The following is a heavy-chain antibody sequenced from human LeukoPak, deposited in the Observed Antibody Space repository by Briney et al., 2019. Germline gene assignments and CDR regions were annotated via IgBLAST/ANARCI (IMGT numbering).Heavy chain of an antibody. CDR2: ISSSSSYI. J-gene: IGHJ3*02. V-gene: IGHV3-21*01. CDR3: ARVYDSSGYYCAFDI. CDR1: GFTFSSYS. D-gene: IGHD3-22*01. Sequence: GGSLRLSCAASGFTFSSYSMNWVRQAPGKGLEWVSSISSSSSYIYYADSVKGRFTISRDNAKNSLYLQMNSLRAEDTAVHYCARVYDSSGYYCAFDIWGQGTMVTVSS.